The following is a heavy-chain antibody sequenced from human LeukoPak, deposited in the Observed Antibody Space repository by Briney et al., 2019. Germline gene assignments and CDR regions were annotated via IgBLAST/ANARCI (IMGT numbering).Heavy chain of an antibody. CDR3: ILGCILDY. CDR1: GGSISSSTYS. D-gene: IGHD2-8*01. Sequence: SETLSLTCTVSGGSISSSTYSRGWIRQPPGKGLEWIGGIYHTGNTHYNPSLKSRVTISVDTSKNQLSLRLNSVTAADTALYFCILGCILDYWGQGILVTVSS. J-gene: IGHJ4*02. V-gene: IGHV4-39*01. CDR2: IYHTGNT.